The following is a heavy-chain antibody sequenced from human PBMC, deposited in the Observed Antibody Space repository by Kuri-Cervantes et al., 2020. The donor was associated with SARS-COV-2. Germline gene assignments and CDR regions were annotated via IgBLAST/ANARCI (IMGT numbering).Heavy chain of an antibody. D-gene: IGHD2-2*01. CDR3: ARAYCSSTSCQLDY. Sequence: GESLKISCAASGFTFSSYAMHWVRQAPGKGLEWVAVISYDGSNKYYADSVKGRFTISRDNSKNTLYLQMNSLRAEDTAVYYCARAYCSSTSCQLDYWGQGTRGT. CDR2: ISYDGSNK. CDR1: GFTFSSYA. V-gene: IGHV3-30-3*01. J-gene: IGHJ4*02.